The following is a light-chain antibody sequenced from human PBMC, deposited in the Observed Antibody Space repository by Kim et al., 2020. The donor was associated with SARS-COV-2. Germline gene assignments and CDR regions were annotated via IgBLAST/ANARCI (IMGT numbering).Light chain of an antibody. Sequence: ASVGDRVTITYRASQTVDRHLSWYQQKPGKAPSLLLYKTSTLQNGVPSRFSDSGSGRDYILTIRDLQPDDFATNFCQQSFSTPQTFGQGTKVDIK. J-gene: IGKJ1*01. V-gene: IGKV1-39*01. CDR3: QQSFSTPQT. CDR1: QTVDRH. CDR2: KTS.